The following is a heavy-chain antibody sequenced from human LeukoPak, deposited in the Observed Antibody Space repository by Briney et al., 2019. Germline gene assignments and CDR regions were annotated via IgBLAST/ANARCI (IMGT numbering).Heavy chain of an antibody. Sequence: GASVKVSCKASGYTFTGYYMHWVRLAPGQGLEWMGWISAYNGNTNYAQKLQGRVTMTTDTSTSTAYMELRSLRSDDTAVYYCARLQSSGRAYYYYYMDVWGKGTTVTVSS. D-gene: IGHD6-19*01. V-gene: IGHV1-18*04. J-gene: IGHJ6*03. CDR2: ISAYNGNT. CDR3: ARLQSSGRAYYYYYMDV. CDR1: GYTFTGYY.